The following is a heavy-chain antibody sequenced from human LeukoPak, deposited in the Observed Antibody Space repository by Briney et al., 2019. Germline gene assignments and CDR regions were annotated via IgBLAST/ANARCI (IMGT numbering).Heavy chain of an antibody. Sequence: GGSQRLSCAASGFTFSGYWMSWDRQAPGKGLEWAANIKRDGSEKYYVDSVKGRFTISRDNAKNSLFLQMNSLRAEDTAVYYCARDSLSGSQDYWGPGTLDAVSS. J-gene: IGHJ4*02. CDR2: IKRDGSEK. CDR1: GFTFSGYW. CDR3: ARDSLSGSQDY. V-gene: IGHV3-7*01. D-gene: IGHD1-26*01.